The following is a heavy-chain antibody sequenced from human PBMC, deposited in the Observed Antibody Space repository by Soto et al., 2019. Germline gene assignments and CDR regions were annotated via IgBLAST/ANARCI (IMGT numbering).Heavy chain of an antibody. CDR3: AKLYWNPRYFDS. CDR1: GFTFSSYA. J-gene: IGHJ4*02. CDR2: ISGSGGNT. D-gene: IGHD1-1*01. V-gene: IGHV3-23*01. Sequence: GGSLRLSCAASGFTFSSYAMSWVRQAPGKGLEWVSAISGSGGNTDYADSARGRFTLSRDNSKNTLYLQMNHLKAEDTAVYYCAKLYWNPRYFDSWGQGARVTVSS.